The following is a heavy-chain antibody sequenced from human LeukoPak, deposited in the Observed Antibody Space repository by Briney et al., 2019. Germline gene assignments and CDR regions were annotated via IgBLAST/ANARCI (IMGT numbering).Heavy chain of an antibody. D-gene: IGHD1-26*01. CDR1: GFIFSNYA. V-gene: IGHV3-64*01. Sequence: GGSLRLSCAASGFIFSNYAMHWVRQAPGKGLEYVSAISSNGGSTYYANSVKGRFTISRDNSKNTLYLQMGSLRAEDMAVYYCPGGDSGSCWGQGTLVTVSS. CDR2: ISSNGGST. CDR3: PGGDSGSC. J-gene: IGHJ1*01.